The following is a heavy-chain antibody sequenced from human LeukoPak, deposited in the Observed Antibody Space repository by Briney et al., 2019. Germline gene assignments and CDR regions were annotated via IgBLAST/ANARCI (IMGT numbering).Heavy chain of an antibody. J-gene: IGHJ4*02. D-gene: IGHD2-15*01. Sequence: PGGSLRPSCAASGFSVSNNYMSWVRQAPGKGLEWVAVISYAGRDIYYADSVKGRFTISRDNSNDTLYLQMSSLRPDDTAIYYCVKRRVRDIVVVVAADFDFWGQGTLVTVSS. V-gene: IGHV3-30*18. CDR3: VKRRVRDIVVVVAADFDF. CDR2: ISYAGRDI. CDR1: GFSVSNNY.